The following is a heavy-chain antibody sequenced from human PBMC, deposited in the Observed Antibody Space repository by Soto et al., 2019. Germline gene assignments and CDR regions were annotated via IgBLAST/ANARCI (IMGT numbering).Heavy chain of an antibody. D-gene: IGHD6-19*01. J-gene: IGHJ4*02. CDR3: ARAPYSSGWYYFDY. CDR2: ISGSGGST. CDR1: GFTFSSYA. Sequence: GGSLRLSCAASGFTFSSYAMSWVRQAPGKGLEWVSAISGSGGSTYYADSVKGRFTISRENAKNSLYIQMNSLRAGDTVVYYCARAPYSSGWYYFDYWGQGTLVTVSS. V-gene: IGHV3-23*01.